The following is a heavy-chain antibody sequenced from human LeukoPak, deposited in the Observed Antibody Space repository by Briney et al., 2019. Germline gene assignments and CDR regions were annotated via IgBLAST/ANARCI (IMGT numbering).Heavy chain of an antibody. CDR2: ISGSGGST. D-gene: IGHD3-10*01. Sequence: PGGSLRLSCAASGFTFSSYAMSWVRQAPGKGLEWVSAISGSGGSTYYADSVKGRFTISRDNSKNTLYLQMNSLRAEDTAVYYCANFLGSRVWSLFDYWGQGTLVTVSS. J-gene: IGHJ4*02. CDR1: GFTFSSYA. CDR3: ANFLGSRVWSLFDY. V-gene: IGHV3-23*01.